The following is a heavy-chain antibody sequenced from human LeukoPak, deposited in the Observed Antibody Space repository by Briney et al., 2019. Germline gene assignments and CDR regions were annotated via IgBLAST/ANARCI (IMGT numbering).Heavy chain of an antibody. CDR2: IYYSGST. J-gene: IGHJ4*02. D-gene: IGHD5-12*01. CDR3: ARGGVSGYDYYFDY. Sequence: SETLSLTCTVSGGSISSYYWSWIRQPPGKGLEWIGYIYYSGSTNYNPSLKSRVTISVDTSKNQFSLKLSSVAAADTAVYYCARGGVSGYDYYFDYWGQGTLVTVSS. CDR1: GGSISSYY. V-gene: IGHV4-59*01.